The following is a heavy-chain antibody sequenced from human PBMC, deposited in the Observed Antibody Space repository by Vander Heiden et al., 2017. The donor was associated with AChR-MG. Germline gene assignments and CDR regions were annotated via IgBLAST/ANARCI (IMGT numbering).Heavy chain of an antibody. V-gene: IGHV4-39*01. D-gene: IGHD1-7*01. J-gene: IGHJ6*02. CDR3: ARPRTTFYYYGMDV. Sequence: QLQLQESGPGLVKPSDTLSLTCTVPGGPISSSSYYWGWIRQPPGKGLEWIGSIYYSGSTYYNPSLKSRVTISVDTSKNQFSLKLSSVTAADTAVYYCARPRTTFYYYGMDVWRQGTTVTVSS. CDR1: GGPISSSSYY. CDR2: IYYSGST.